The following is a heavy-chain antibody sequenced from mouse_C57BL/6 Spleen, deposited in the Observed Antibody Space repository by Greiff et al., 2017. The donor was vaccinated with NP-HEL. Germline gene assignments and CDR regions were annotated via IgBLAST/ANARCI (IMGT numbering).Heavy chain of an antibody. Sequence: EVQLQQSGPELVKPGASVKISCKASGYTFTDYYMNWVKQSHGKSLEWIGDINPNNGGTSYNQKFKGKATLTVDKSSSTAYMELRSLTSEDSAVYYCARPYGYGGDYFDYWGQGTTLTVSS. J-gene: IGHJ2*01. D-gene: IGHD2-2*01. CDR3: ARPYGYGGDYFDY. V-gene: IGHV1-26*01. CDR1: GYTFTDYY. CDR2: INPNNGGT.